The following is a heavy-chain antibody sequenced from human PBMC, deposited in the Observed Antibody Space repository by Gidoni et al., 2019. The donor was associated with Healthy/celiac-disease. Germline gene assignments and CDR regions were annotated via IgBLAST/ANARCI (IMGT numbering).Heavy chain of an antibody. CDR1: GYTFTSYA. D-gene: IGHD6-19*01. Sequence: VQPVQSVAEVKRPGASVKVSCKAPGYTFTSYAMHWVRQAPGQRPKWMGWVNAGNGNTRNSQKFQGGVTITRDTSASTAYMGLRRLRSEDTAVYYCARREFQGIAVAGDFDYWGQGTLVTVSS. CDR3: ARREFQGIAVAGDFDY. CDR2: VNAGNGNT. J-gene: IGHJ4*02. V-gene: IGHV1-3*01.